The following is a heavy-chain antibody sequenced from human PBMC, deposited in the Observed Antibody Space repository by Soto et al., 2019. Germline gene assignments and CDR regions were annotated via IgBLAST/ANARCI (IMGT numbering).Heavy chain of an antibody. V-gene: IGHV4-31*02. CDR1: GECINNANYY. CDR2: IYYTGHT. CDR3: ARARYRRSWYLDY. J-gene: IGHJ4*02. Sequence: ILSVTSNVSGECINNANYYWSWIRQHPGKGLEWIGYIYYTGHTYYNPSLKSRVTISVDTSKNQFSMTMNSVTAADAAVYYCARARYRRSWYLDYWGQGTLVTVS. D-gene: IGHD6-13*01.